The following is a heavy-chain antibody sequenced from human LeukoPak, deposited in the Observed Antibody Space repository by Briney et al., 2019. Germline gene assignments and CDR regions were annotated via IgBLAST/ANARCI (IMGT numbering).Heavy chain of an antibody. Sequence: ASVKVSCKASGYTFTGYDINWVRQATGQGLEWMGWMNPNNGNTGYAQKFQGRVTMTRSTSISTAYMELSSLTSDDTAIYYCARGLDSSYCDYWGQGTLVTVSS. CDR3: ARGLDSSYCDY. D-gene: IGHD2-2*03. CDR2: MNPNNGNT. J-gene: IGHJ4*02. V-gene: IGHV1-8*01. CDR1: GYTFTGYD.